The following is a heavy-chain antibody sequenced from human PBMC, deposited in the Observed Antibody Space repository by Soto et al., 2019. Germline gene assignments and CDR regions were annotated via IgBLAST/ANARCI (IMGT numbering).Heavy chain of an antibody. J-gene: IGHJ5*02. CDR2: ISGSGGST. Sequence: GGSLRLSCAASGFTFSSYAMSWVRQAPGKGLEWVSAISGSGGSTYYADSVKGRFTISRDNSKNTLYLQMNSLRAEDTAVYYCAKDHGKIYSGYDLYSVAAAGTKPNWFDPWGQGTLVTVSS. V-gene: IGHV3-23*01. D-gene: IGHD5-12*01. CDR1: GFTFSSYA. CDR3: AKDHGKIYSGYDLYSVAAAGTKPNWFDP.